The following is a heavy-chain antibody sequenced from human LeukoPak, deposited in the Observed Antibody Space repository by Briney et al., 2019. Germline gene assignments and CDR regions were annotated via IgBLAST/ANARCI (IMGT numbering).Heavy chain of an antibody. J-gene: IGHJ6*02. V-gene: IGHV3-21*06. CDR2: ISSSSSYI. D-gene: IGHD6-19*01. Sequence: PGGSLRLSCAASGFTFSSYSMNWVRQAPGKGLEWVSSISSSSSYIYYADPVKGRFTTSRDNAKNSVHLQMNSLRVEDTAIYYCARHSGGDGYNYNGMDVWGQGTMVTVSS. CDR3: ARHSGGDGYNYNGMDV. CDR1: GFTFSSYS.